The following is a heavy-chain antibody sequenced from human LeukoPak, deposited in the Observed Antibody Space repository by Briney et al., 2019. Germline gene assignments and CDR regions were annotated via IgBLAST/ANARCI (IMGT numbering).Heavy chain of an antibody. J-gene: IGHJ4*02. V-gene: IGHV4-4*02. CDR2: IHHSGST. CDR1: GGFLTTDNW. CDR3: ARGYYHDSK. Sequence: SETLSLTCAVSGGFLTTDNWWTWVRQPPGKGLEWIGEIHHSGSTNYNPSLKSRVTISIDKSKNQFSLKLTSVTAADTAVYYCARGYYHDSKWGQGILVTVSS. D-gene: IGHD3-22*01.